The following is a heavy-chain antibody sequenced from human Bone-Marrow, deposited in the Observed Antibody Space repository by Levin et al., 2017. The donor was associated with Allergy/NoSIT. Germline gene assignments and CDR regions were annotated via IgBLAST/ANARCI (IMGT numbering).Heavy chain of an antibody. CDR1: GFTFSDYW. V-gene: IGHV3-7*01. Sequence: GGSLRLSCAASGFTFSDYWMSWVRQAPGKGLEWVASIKEDGRQTNYADSVRGRFTISRDNAENSLFLQLNSLRGEDTALYYCTRNWHYGRDYWGQGALVIVSS. D-gene: IGHD1-7*01. CDR3: TRNWHYGRDY. J-gene: IGHJ4*02. CDR2: IKEDGRQT.